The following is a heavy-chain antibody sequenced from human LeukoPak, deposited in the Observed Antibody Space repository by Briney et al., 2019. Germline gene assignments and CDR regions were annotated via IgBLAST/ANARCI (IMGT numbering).Heavy chain of an antibody. D-gene: IGHD5-18*01. CDR3: ARHVGHTALDY. J-gene: IGHJ4*02. Sequence: SETLSLTCTVSGVPISSSSYYWGWIRQPPGRGLDWIGSLYYSGSTYYNPSLNGRVTISVDTSKNQFSLRLSSVTAADRAVYYCARHVGHTALDYWGQGSQVTVSS. CDR1: GVPISSSSYY. CDR2: LYYSGST. V-gene: IGHV4-39*01.